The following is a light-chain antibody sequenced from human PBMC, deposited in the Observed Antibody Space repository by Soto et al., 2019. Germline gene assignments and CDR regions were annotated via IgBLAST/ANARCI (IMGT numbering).Light chain of an antibody. CDR1: QGIRSA. CDR2: AAS. Sequence: IQVTQSPSSLSASVGDRVTITCRTSQGIRSALGWYQQKPGKVPKLLIYAASTLQSGVPSRFSGSGSGTEFTLTISSLQPDDFATYYCQQYNSPLTFGGGTKVDIK. V-gene: IGKV1-17*01. CDR3: QQYNSPLT. J-gene: IGKJ4*01.